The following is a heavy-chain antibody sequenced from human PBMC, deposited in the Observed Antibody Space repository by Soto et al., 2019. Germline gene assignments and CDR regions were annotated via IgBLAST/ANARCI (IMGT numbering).Heavy chain of an antibody. V-gene: IGHV3-53*01. CDR1: GFTVSSNY. CDR3: ARQPRSGYCSGGSCISSYYFDC. J-gene: IGHJ4*02. D-gene: IGHD2-15*01. CDR2: IYSGGST. Sequence: GGSLRLSCASSGFTVSSNYMSWVRQAPGKGLEWVSVIYSGGSTYYADSVKGRFTISRDNSKNTLYLQMNSLRAEDTAVYYCARQPRSGYCSGGSCISSYYFDCWGQGTLVTVSS.